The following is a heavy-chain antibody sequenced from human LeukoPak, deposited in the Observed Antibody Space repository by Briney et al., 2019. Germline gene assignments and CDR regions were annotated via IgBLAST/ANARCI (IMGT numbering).Heavy chain of an antibody. CDR2: IYYSGNT. Sequence: SETLSLTCTVSGGXISTTSYYWAWIRQPPGKGLDWLGHIYYSGNTYYNPSLRSRVTISVDTSKNQFSLKLTSVTAADTAVYYCVRLGGLGYCGATTCNEPFDIWGQGTMVAVSS. D-gene: IGHD2-2*01. CDR3: VRLGGLGYCGATTCNEPFDI. CDR1: GGXISTTSYY. J-gene: IGHJ3*02. V-gene: IGHV4-39*01.